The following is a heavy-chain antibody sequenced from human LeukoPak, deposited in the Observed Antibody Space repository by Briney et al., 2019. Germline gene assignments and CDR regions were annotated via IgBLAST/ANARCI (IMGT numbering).Heavy chain of an antibody. D-gene: IGHD5-24*01. J-gene: IGHJ3*02. CDR1: GYTFTSYY. CDR2: INPGGNT. CDR3: ARIRDGYNDAYDI. V-gene: IGHV1-46*01. Sequence: ASVKVSCKASGYTFTSYYIHWVRQAPGQGLEWMGLINPGGNTNYAQNFQGRVTMTRDTSASTVYMELSSLRSEDTAIYYCARIRDGYNDAYDIWGQGTVVTVPS.